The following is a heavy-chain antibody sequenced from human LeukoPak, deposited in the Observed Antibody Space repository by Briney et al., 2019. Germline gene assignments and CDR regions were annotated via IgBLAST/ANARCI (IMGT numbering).Heavy chain of an antibody. CDR2: ISSGSTI. D-gene: IGHD3-10*02. CDR1: GCTFSSYE. J-gene: IGHJ6*04. Sequence: GGSLRLSCAASGCTFSSYEMNWVRQAPGKGLEWVSYISSGSTIYYADSVKGRFTISRDNAKNSLYLQMNSLRAEDTAVYYCAELGITMVGGVWGKGTTVTISS. CDR3: AELGITMVGGV. V-gene: IGHV3-48*03.